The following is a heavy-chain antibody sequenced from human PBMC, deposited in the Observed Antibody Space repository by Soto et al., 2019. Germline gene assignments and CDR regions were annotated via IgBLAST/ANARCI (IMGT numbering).Heavy chain of an antibody. V-gene: IGHV3-11*01. D-gene: IGHD3-16*01. CDR3: AIGAGTTIGGSDYPTHKRGHYYYYCMDV. CDR1: GFTFSDYY. J-gene: IGHJ6*02. Sequence: QVQLVESGGGLVKPGGSLRLSCAASGFTFSDYYMSWIRQAPGKGLEWASYISSSGSTIYYADSVKGRFTISRDNAKNSLYLHMNSLRAEATAVYDCAIGAGTTIGGSDYPTHKRGHYYYYCMDVWGQGTTVTVS. CDR2: ISSSGSTI.